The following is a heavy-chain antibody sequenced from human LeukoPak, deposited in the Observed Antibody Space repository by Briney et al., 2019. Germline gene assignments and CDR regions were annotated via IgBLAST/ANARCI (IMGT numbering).Heavy chain of an antibody. J-gene: IGHJ6*03. V-gene: IGHV4-59*01. CDR1: GGSISSYY. Sequence: PSETLSLTCTVSGGSISSYYRSWIRQPPGKGLEWIGYIYYSGSTNYNPSLKRRVTISVDTSKNQFSLKLSSVTAADTAVYYCARARSAYYYGSGTPYYYMDVWGKGTTVTVSS. CDR3: ARARSAYYYGSGTPYYYMDV. D-gene: IGHD3-10*01. CDR2: IYYSGST.